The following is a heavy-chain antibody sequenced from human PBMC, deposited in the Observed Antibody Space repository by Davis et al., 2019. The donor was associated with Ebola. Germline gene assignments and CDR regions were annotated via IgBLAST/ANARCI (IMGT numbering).Heavy chain of an antibody. Sequence: GGSLRLSCSASGFTFSDYAMTWVRQAPGKGLEWVAVIYYDGSNEYYADSVKGRFTISRDNSKNTLYLQMNSLRPEDTAVYYCARDSDDYSFDYWGQGTLVTVSS. CDR3: ARDSDDYSFDY. CDR1: GFTFSDYA. CDR2: IYYDGSNE. D-gene: IGHD4-11*01. J-gene: IGHJ4*02. V-gene: IGHV3-30*03.